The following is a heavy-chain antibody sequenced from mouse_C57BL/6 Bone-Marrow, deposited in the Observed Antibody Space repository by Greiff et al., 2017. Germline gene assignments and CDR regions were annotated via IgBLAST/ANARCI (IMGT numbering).Heavy chain of an antibody. CDR1: GFTFSSYG. J-gene: IGHJ2*01. CDR3: ARWGLLYYFDY. CDR2: ISSGGSYT. V-gene: IGHV5-6*01. D-gene: IGHD2-3*01. Sequence: EVHLVESGGDLVKPGGSLKLSCAASGFTFSSYGLSWVRQTPDKRLEWVATISSGGSYTYYPDSVKGRFTISRDNAKNTLYLQMSSLKSEDTAMYYCARWGLLYYFDYWGQGTTLTVSS.